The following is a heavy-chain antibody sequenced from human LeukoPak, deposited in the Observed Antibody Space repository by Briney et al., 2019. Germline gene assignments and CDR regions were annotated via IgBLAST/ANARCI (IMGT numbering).Heavy chain of an antibody. Sequence: PSETLSLTCTVSGGSISSYYWSWIRQPPGKGLEWIGYIYYSGSTNYNPSLKSRVTISVDTSKNQFSLKLSSVTAADTAVYYCACLTTADAFDVWGQGTMVTVSS. CDR3: ACLTTADAFDV. V-gene: IGHV4-59*01. D-gene: IGHD3-22*01. CDR1: GGSISSYY. CDR2: IYYSGST. J-gene: IGHJ3*01.